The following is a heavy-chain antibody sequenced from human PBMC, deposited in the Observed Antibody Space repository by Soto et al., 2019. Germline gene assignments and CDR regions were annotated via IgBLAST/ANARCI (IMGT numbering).Heavy chain of an antibody. Sequence: GGSLRLSCAASGFTFSSNGMHWVRQAPGKGLEWVAVMSYDGNIKYYADSVKGRFTISRDNYKNTLYLQISSLRAEDTAMYYCSKSLMGRYNWNLMGFDPWGQGTLVTVSS. CDR3: SKSLMGRYNWNLMGFDP. J-gene: IGHJ5*02. CDR2: MSYDGNIK. D-gene: IGHD1-20*01. V-gene: IGHV3-30*18. CDR1: GFTFSSNG.